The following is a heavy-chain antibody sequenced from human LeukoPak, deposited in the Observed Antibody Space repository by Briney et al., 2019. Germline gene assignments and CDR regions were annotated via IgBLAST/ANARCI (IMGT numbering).Heavy chain of an antibody. CDR3: ARDIGTD. CDR1: GFTFSSYA. CDR2: ISYDGSNK. J-gene: IGHJ4*02. Sequence: GRSLRLSCAASGFTFSSYAMHWVRQAPGKGLEWVAVISYDGSNKYYADSVKGRFTISRDNSKNTLYLQMNSLRAEDTAVYYCARDIGTDWGQGTLVTVSS. V-gene: IGHV3-30-3*01. D-gene: IGHD1-14*01.